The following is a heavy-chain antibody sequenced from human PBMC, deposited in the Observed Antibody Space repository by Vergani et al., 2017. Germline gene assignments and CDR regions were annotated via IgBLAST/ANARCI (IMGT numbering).Heavy chain of an antibody. CDR3: ARYYDFWSGSEADAFDI. J-gene: IGHJ3*02. V-gene: IGHV4-59*01. Sequence: QVQLQESGPGLVKPSETLSLTCTVSGGSISSYYWSWIRQPPGKGLEWIGYIYYSGSTNYNPSLKSRVTISVDTSKNPFSLKLSSVTAADTAVYYCARYYDFWSGSEADAFDIWGQGTMVTVSS. CDR2: IYYSGST. CDR1: GGSISSYY. D-gene: IGHD3-3*01.